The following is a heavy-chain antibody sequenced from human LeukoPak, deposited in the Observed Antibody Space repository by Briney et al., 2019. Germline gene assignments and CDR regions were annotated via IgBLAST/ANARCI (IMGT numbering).Heavy chain of an antibody. V-gene: IGHV3-23*01. CDR1: GLTFSRYA. D-gene: IGHD5-18*01. Sequence: GGSLRLSCAVSGLTFSRYAMSWVRQAPGKGLEWVSAISESGSGTYYADSVKGRFTISRDNSKDTLSLQTNSLRAEDTAVYYCAKDIAQGYTFGSIEQDYWGQGTLVTVSS. CDR2: ISESGSGT. CDR3: AKDIAQGYTFGSIEQDY. J-gene: IGHJ4*02.